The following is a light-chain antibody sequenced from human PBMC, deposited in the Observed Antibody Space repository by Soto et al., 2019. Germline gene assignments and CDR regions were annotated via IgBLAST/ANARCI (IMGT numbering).Light chain of an antibody. CDR1: SSDVGGYSY. CDR3: SSDTTTTTLL. Sequence: QSALTQPASVSGSPGQSITISCTGTSSDVGGYSYVSWYQQHPGKAPKLMIYEVSYRPSGVSNRFSGSKSGNTASLTISGLQPEDEADYYCSSDTTTTTLLFGGGTKLTVL. V-gene: IGLV2-14*01. J-gene: IGLJ2*01. CDR2: EVS.